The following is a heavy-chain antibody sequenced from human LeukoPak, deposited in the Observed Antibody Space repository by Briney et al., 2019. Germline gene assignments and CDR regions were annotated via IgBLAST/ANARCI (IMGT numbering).Heavy chain of an antibody. CDR2: IYYSGST. CDR3: ARHSAILRITIFGVVDY. Sequence: SETLSLTCTVSGGSISSSSYYWGWIRQPPGKGLEWIGSIYYSGSTYYNPSLKSRVTISVDTSKNQFSLKLSSVTAADTAVYYCARHSAILRITIFGVVDYWGQGTLVSVSS. V-gene: IGHV4-39*01. D-gene: IGHD3-3*01. J-gene: IGHJ4*02. CDR1: GGSISSSSYY.